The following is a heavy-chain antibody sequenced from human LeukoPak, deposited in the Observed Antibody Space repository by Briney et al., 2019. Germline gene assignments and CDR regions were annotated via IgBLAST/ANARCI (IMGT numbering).Heavy chain of an antibody. CDR1: GGSISSSSYY. CDR2: IYYSGST. V-gene: IGHV4-39*07. Sequence: PSETLSLTCTVSGGSISSSSYYWGWIRQPPGKGLEWIGSIYYSGSTNYNPSLKSRVTISVDTSKNQFSLKLSSVTAADTAVYYCARDYGDYRYDAFDIWGQGTMVTVSS. D-gene: IGHD4-17*01. CDR3: ARDYGDYRYDAFDI. J-gene: IGHJ3*02.